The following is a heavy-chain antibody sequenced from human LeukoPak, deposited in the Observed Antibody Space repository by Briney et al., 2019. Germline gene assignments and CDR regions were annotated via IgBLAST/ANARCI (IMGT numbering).Heavy chain of an antibody. D-gene: IGHD6-13*01. CDR2: ISYDGRNI. V-gene: IGHV3-30*18. CDR1: GFTFNNYG. J-gene: IGHJ6*02. CDR3: AEGWANGMDV. Sequence: PGGSLRLSCAASGFTFNNYGMHWVRQAPGKGLEWVAVISYDGRNIHYPDSVKGRFTISRDISTDTLWLQMDSLRTEDTAVYYCAEGWANGMDVWGQGTTVTVSS.